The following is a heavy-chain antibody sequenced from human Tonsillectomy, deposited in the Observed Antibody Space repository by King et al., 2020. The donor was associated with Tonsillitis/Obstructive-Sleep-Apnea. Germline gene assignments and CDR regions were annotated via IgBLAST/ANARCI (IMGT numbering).Heavy chain of an antibody. CDR2: IYYSGST. J-gene: IGHJ4*02. CDR3: ARSVMTTVTDPDFDY. CDR1: GGSISSSSYY. Sequence: QLQESGPGLVKPSETLSLTCTVSGGSISSSSYYWSWIRQPPGKGLEWIGSIYYSGSTYYNPSLQSRVTISVDTSKNQFSLKLSSVTAADTAVYYCARSVMTTVTDPDFDYWGQGTLVTVSS. V-gene: IGHV4-39*01. D-gene: IGHD4-17*01.